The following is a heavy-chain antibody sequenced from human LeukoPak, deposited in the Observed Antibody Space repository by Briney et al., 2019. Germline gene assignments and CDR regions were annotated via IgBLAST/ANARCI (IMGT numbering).Heavy chain of an antibody. D-gene: IGHD2-2*01. J-gene: IGHJ6*03. V-gene: IGHV1-2*02. CDR2: INPNSGGT. CDR1: GYTFTGYY. Sequence: ASVKVSCKASGYTFTGYYMHWVRQAPGQGLEWMGWINPNSGGTNYAQKFQGRVTMTRDTSISTAYMELSRLRSDGTAVYYCASSRENYYYYMDVWGKGTTVTVSS. CDR3: ASSRENYYYYMDV.